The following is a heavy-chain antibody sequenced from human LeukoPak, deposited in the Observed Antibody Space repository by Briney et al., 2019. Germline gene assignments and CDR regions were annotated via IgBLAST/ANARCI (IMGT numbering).Heavy chain of an antibody. D-gene: IGHD2-15*01. Sequence: ASVKVSCKASGYTFTSYYMHWVRQAPGQGLEWMGWINPNSGGTNYAQKFQGRVTMTRDTSISTAYMELSRLRSDDTAVYYCARDLAGGATRLGGYWGQGTLVTVSS. CDR2: INPNSGGT. J-gene: IGHJ4*02. V-gene: IGHV1-2*02. CDR3: ARDLAGGATRLGGY. CDR1: GYTFTSYY.